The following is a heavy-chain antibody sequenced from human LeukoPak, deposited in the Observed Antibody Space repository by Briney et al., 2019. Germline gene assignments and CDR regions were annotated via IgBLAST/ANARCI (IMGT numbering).Heavy chain of an antibody. D-gene: IGHD4-11*01. V-gene: IGHV3-48*04. J-gene: IGHJ4*02. CDR3: STGRSMTTVSTDH. CDR2: ISSGGTTM. CDR1: GFTFSIYS. Sequence: GGSLRLSCAASGFTFSIYSMFWVRQAPGKGLEWVSYISSGGTTMYYADSVKGRFTISRDNAKNSLYLQMNSLKTEDTAVYSCSTGRSMTTVSTDHWGQGTLVTVSS.